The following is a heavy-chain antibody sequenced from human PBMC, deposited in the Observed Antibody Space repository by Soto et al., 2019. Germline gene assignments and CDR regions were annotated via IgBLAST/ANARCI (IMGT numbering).Heavy chain of an antibody. V-gene: IGHV4-59*01. CDR3: ARAYGDYGLDY. D-gene: IGHD4-17*01. CDR1: GGSISSYY. J-gene: IGHJ4*02. CDR2: IYYSGST. Sequence: QVQLQESGPGLVKPSETLSLTCTVSGGSISSYYWSWIRQPPGKGLEWIGYIYYSGSTNYNPSLKSRVTISVDTSKNQFSLKLSSVTAADTAVYYCARAYGDYGLDYWGQGTLVTVSS.